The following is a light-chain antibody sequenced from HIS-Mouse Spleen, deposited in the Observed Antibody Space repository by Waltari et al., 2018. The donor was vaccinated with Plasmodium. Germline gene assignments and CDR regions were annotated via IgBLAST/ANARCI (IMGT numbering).Light chain of an antibody. CDR1: QIVSSN. CDR3: QQYNNWSFT. Sequence: DIVMTQSPAILSVSPGERATTSCRASQIVSSNLAWYQQKPGQAPRLLIYGASTRATGIPARFSGSGSGTEFTLTISSLQSEDFAVYYCQQYNNWSFTFGPGTKVDIK. V-gene: IGKV3-15*01. CDR2: GAS. J-gene: IGKJ3*01.